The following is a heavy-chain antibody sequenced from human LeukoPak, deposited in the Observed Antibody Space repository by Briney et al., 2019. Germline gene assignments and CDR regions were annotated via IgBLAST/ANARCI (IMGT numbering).Heavy chain of an antibody. CDR1: GFTFSSYG. CDR3: EKAGIASPYYYYYMDV. CDR2: ISYDGSNK. V-gene: IGHV3-30*18. J-gene: IGHJ6*03. D-gene: IGHD6-6*01. Sequence: PGGSLRLSCAASGFTFSSYGMHWVRQAPGKGLEWVAVISYDGSNKYYADSVKGRFTISRDNSKNTLYLQINSLRAEDTAVYYWEKAGIASPYYYYYMDVWGKGTTVTVSS.